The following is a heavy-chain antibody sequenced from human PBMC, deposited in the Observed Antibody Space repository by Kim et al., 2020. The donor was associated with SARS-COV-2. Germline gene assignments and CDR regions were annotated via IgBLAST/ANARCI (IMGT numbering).Heavy chain of an antibody. CDR3: AREVADYGDYGRWFDP. D-gene: IGHD4-17*01. V-gene: IGHV4-39*07. Sequence: LKSRVTISVDTSKNQYSLKLSSVTAADTAVYYCAREVADYGDYGRWFDPWGQVTLVTVSS. J-gene: IGHJ5*02.